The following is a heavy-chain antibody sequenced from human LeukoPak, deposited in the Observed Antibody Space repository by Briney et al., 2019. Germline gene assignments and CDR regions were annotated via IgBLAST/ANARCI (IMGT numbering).Heavy chain of an antibody. CDR3: AGVRAGANRAFDV. D-gene: IGHD4/OR15-4a*01. V-gene: IGHV1-2*04. Sequence: ASVKVSCKASGYTFTGYYMHWVRQAPGQGLEWMGWINPNSGGANYAQKFQGWVTMTRDTSISTAYMELSRLRSDDTAVYYCAGVRAGANRAFDVWGQGTVVAVSS. J-gene: IGHJ3*01. CDR1: GYTFTGYY. CDR2: INPNSGGA.